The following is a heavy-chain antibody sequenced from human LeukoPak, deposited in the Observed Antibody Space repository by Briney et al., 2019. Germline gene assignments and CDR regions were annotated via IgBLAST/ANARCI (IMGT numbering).Heavy chain of an antibody. J-gene: IGHJ6*03. V-gene: IGHV3-48*01. D-gene: IGHD1-7*01. CDR1: GFTFSSYS. CDR3: ARGGTTPSPYYYMDV. Sequence: GGSLRLSCAASGFTFSSYSMNWVRQAPGKGLEWLSYISRSSDSIYYADSVKGRFTISRDNAKNSLFLQMNSLRAEDTAVYYCARGGTTPSPYYYMDVWGKGTTVTVSS. CDR2: ISRSSDSI.